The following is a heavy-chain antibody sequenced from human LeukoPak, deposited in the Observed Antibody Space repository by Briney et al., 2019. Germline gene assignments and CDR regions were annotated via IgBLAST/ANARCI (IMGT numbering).Heavy chain of an antibody. J-gene: IGHJ3*02. D-gene: IGHD3-10*01. Sequence: PGGSLRLSCAASGFTFSSYWMSWVRQAPGKGLEWVANIKQDGSEKYYVDSVKGRFTISRDNAKNSLYLQMNSLRAEDTAVYYCARDRLLVLWLGDQSPDAFDIWGQGTMVTVSS. CDR3: ARDRLLVLWLGDQSPDAFDI. CDR1: GFTFSSYW. CDR2: IKQDGSEK. V-gene: IGHV3-7*01.